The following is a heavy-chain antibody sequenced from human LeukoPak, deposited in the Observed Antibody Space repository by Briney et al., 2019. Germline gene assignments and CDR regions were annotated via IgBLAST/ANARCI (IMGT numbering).Heavy chain of an antibody. D-gene: IGHD7-27*01. CDR3: ARHLPNGGSGAGFDY. V-gene: IGHV4-39*01. CDR1: GDSISSSSIY. J-gene: IGHJ4*02. Sequence: SETLSLTCTVSGDSISSSSIYWGWIRQPPGKGLEWIGSIYYDGTTYYNPSLKSRVTISVDASKHQFSLGLTSVTAAETAVYYCARHLPNGGSGAGFDYWGQGTLVTVSS. CDR2: IYYDGTT.